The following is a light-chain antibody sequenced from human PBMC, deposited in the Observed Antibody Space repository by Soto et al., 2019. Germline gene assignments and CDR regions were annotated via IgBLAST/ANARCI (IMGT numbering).Light chain of an antibody. V-gene: IGKV3-15*01. CDR1: QSISSN. J-gene: IGKJ4*01. Sequence: EIVMTQSPATLSVSPGERATLFCRVSQSISSNLAWYQQKAGQAPRLLIYGTSTRATGIPARFSGSGSGTEFTLTISSLQSEDSAVYYCQQYNNWPPLSFGGGTKVEIK. CDR2: GTS. CDR3: QQYNNWPPLS.